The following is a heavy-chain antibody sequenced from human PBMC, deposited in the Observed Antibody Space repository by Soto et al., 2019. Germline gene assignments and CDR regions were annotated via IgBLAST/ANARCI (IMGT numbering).Heavy chain of an antibody. J-gene: IGHJ1*01. V-gene: IGHV4-59*08. CDR1: GGSISSYY. D-gene: IGHD4-17*01. CDR3: ASSYGDYLEDGAEYFQH. CDR2: IYYSGST. Sequence: ETLSLTCTVSGGSISSYYWSWIRQPPGKGLEWIGYIYYSGSTNYNPSLKSRVTISVDTSKNQFSLKLSSVTAADTAVYYCASSYGDYLEDGAEYFQHWGQGTLVTVSS.